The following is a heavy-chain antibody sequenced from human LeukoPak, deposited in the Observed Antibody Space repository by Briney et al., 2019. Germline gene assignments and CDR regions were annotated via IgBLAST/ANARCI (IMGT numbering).Heavy chain of an antibody. V-gene: IGHV3-23*01. D-gene: IGHD7-27*01. CDR1: GFTFSSYT. J-gene: IGHJ4*02. CDR3: AKDGGLWVSAHWGDS. CDR2: ITTSDGNT. Sequence: GGSLRLSCAASGFTFSSYTMSWVRQAPGKGLEWVSTITTSDGNTYYADSVKGWFTVSRDNSKNTLFLQMNSLRAEDTAVYYCAKDGGLWVSAHWGDSWGRGTLVTVSS.